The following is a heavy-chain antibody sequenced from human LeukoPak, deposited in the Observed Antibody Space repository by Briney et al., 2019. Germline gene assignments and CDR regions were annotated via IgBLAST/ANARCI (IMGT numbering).Heavy chain of an antibody. CDR1: GFTFSTYI. CDR3: ARVKGVAVAATGFDS. J-gene: IGHJ4*02. Sequence: GGSLRFSCAASGFTFSTYIMNWVRQAPGKGLEWVSSISGSSAYIYYADSVKGRFTISRDNAKNSLYLQMNSLRADDTAVYYCARVKGVAVAATGFDSWGQGTLVTVSS. V-gene: IGHV3-21*01. D-gene: IGHD6-19*01. CDR2: ISGSSAYI.